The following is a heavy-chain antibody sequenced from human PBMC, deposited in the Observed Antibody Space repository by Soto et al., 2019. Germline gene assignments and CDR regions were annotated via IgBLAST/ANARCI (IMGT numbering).Heavy chain of an antibody. CDR1: GDSISSSSSHY. V-gene: IGHV4-39*01. CDR3: ARIKIVGVLTYYMDV. J-gene: IGHJ6*03. Sequence: QVQLRESGPGLVKPSETLSLSCAVSGDSISSSSSHYWVWIRQPPGKGLEWIANMYYSGSTYYNPSLKSRVTLALETAENQVSLKLASVTAADTAVYYCARIKIVGVLTYYMDVWGEGTTVTVSS. D-gene: IGHD3-3*01. CDR2: MYYSGST.